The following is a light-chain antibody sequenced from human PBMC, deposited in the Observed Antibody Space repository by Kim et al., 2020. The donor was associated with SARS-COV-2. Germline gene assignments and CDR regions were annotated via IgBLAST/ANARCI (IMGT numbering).Light chain of an antibody. J-gene: IGLJ2*01. V-gene: IGLV3-19*01. Sequence: VALGQTVRITCQGDRLRTDYATGYQQKPGQAPIVVIYGKNNRPSGIPDRFSGSSSGNTASLTITGTQAGDEADYYCNSRDSNDNVVFGGGTQLTVL. CDR3: NSRDSNDNVV. CDR1: RLRTDY. CDR2: GKN.